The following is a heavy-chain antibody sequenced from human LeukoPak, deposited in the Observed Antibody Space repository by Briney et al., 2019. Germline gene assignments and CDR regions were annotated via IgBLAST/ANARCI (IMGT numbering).Heavy chain of an antibody. CDR1: GFTFSSYA. V-gene: IGHV3-30-3*01. CDR3: ARDRLTTFNYYYYYGMDV. D-gene: IGHD4/OR15-4a*01. CDR2: ISYDGSNK. Sequence: PGGSLRLSCAASGFTFSSYAMHWVRQAPGKGLEGVAVISYDGSNKYYADSVKGRFTISRDNSKNTLYLQMNSLRAEDTAVYYCARDRLTTFNYYYYYGMDVWGQGTMVTVSS. J-gene: IGHJ6*02.